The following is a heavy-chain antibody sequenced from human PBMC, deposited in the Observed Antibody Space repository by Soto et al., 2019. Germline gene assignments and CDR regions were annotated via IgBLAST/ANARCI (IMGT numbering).Heavy chain of an antibody. Sequence: SVKVSCKASGGTFSSYAISWVRQAPGQGLEWMGGIIPIFGTANYAQKFQGRVTITADESTSTAYMELSSLRSEDTAVYYCARDEVSEAYCGGDCYPATDWGQATLVTVSS. J-gene: IGHJ4*02. CDR2: IIPIFGTA. V-gene: IGHV1-69*13. D-gene: IGHD2-21*02. CDR3: ARDEVSEAYCGGDCYPATD. CDR1: GGTFSSYA.